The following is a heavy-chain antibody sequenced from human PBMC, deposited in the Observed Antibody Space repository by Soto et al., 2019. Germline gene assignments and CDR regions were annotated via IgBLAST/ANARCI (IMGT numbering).Heavy chain of an antibody. CDR1: GFTFSSYA. CDR3: AKDPGIAAAATAAFHX. CDR2: IGCSGGST. V-gene: IGHV3-23*01. J-gene: IGHJ3*02. D-gene: IGHD6-13*01. Sequence: PGGSLRLSFAASGFTFSSYAMSWVRQAPGKGLEWVSAIGCSGGSTYYEYSVKVRFTISIDNSKNTLYLQMNSLRAEDTAVRYCAKDPGIAAAATAAFHXWGQGTMVTVS.